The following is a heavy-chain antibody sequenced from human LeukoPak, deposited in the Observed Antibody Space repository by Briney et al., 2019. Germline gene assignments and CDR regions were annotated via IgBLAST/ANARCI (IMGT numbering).Heavy chain of an antibody. CDR1: GYTFTGYY. CDR3: ARGPIVVVPAAISRESWFDP. Sequence: GASVKVSCKASGYTFTGYYMHWVRQAPGQGLEWMGWINPNSGGANYAQKFQGRVTVTRDTSISTAYMELSRLRSDDTAVYYCARGPIVVVPAAISRESWFDPWGQGTLVTVSS. CDR2: INPNSGGA. D-gene: IGHD2-2*01. J-gene: IGHJ5*02. V-gene: IGHV1-2*02.